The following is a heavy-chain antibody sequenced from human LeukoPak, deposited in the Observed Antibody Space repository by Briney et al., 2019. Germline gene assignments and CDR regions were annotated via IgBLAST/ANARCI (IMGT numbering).Heavy chain of an antibody. D-gene: IGHD6-13*01. V-gene: IGHV4-61*01. CDR2: FSYSGST. CDR1: GGSVSSGTYY. Sequence: PSETLSLTCTVSGGSVSSGTYYWVWIRQPPAKGLEWMGFFSYSGSTKYNPSLKSRVTMSVDTSKNQFSLKLSSVTAADTAVYYCAASYSTSWPEIDYWGQGTLVTVSS. J-gene: IGHJ4*02. CDR3: AASYSTSWPEIDY.